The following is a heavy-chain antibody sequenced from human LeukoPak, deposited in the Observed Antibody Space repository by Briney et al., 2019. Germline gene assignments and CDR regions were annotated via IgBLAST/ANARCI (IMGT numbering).Heavy chain of an antibody. D-gene: IGHD4-17*01. CDR1: GASISDYY. CDR3: ARSEDSDYGDYEYYYYYMDV. Sequence: SETLSLTCTVSGASISDYYWSWIRQPPGKGLEWIGYIYYTGTTNYNPSLKSRVTISVDTSKNQFSLELSSVTAADTAVYYCARSEDSDYGDYEYYYYYMDVWGKGTTVTVSS. V-gene: IGHV4-59*01. CDR2: IYYTGTT. J-gene: IGHJ6*03.